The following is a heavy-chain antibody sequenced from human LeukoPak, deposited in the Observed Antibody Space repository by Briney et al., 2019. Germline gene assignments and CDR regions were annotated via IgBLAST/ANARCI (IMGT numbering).Heavy chain of an antibody. J-gene: IGHJ4*02. D-gene: IGHD2-15*01. V-gene: IGHV4-59*01. CDR3: ARASYCSGGSCYSDY. CDR1: GGSISSYY. CDR2: IYYSGST. Sequence: SETLSLTCTVSGGSISSYYWSWIRQPPGKGLEWIGYIYYSGSTNYNPSLKSRVTISVDTSKNQFSLKLSSVTAADTAVYYCARASYCSGGSCYSDYWGPGTLVTVSS.